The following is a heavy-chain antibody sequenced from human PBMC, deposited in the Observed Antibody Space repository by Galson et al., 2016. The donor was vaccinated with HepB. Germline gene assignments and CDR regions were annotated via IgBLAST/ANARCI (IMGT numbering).Heavy chain of an antibody. D-gene: IGHD4-17*01. CDR3: TSGVDFYGDYEDS. CDR2: MRSKANSYAT. J-gene: IGHJ4*02. V-gene: IGHV3-73*01. CDR1: GFSFSDFS. Sequence: SLRLSCAASGFSFSDFSMHWVRQASGKGLEWVGCMRSKANSYATAYGASVKGRFTISRDDSKNTAYLQMNSLKTEDTAVYYCTSGVDFYGDYEDSWGQGTLVTVSS.